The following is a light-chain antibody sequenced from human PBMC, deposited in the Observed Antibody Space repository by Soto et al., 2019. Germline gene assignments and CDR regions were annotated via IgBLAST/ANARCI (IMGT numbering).Light chain of an antibody. CDR2: EDS. J-gene: IGLJ1*01. V-gene: IGLV2-23*01. CDR3: CSYASSSTLV. CDR1: SSDVGSYNL. Sequence: QSALTQPASVSGSPGQSITISCTGTSSDVGSYNLVSWYQQHPGKAPKLMIYEDSKRPSGVSNRFSGSKSGNTASLTISGLQDEDEADYYCCSYASSSTLVFGSGTKLTVL.